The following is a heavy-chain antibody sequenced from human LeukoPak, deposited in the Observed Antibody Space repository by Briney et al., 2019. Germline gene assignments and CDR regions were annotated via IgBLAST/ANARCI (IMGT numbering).Heavy chain of an antibody. CDR3: ARDLVGATSPNLDY. Sequence: SETLSLTCAVSGGSISTYYWNWIRQPPGKGLEWVGYIYYTGSTIYNPSLKSRVTISVDTSKNQFSLQLNSVTPEDTAVYYCARDLVGATSPNLDYWGQGTLVTVSS. CDR2: IYYTGST. J-gene: IGHJ4*02. V-gene: IGHV4-59*12. CDR1: GGSISTYY. D-gene: IGHD1-26*01.